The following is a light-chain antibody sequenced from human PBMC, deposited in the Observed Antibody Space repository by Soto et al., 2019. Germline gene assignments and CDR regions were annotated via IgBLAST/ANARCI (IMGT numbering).Light chain of an antibody. CDR3: QQYGSSFWT. Sequence: EIVLTQSPGTLSLSPGERATLSCRASQNISSYLAWYQQKPGQAPRLLISGASSRATGIPDRFSGSGSGTDFTLTISRLEPEDFAVYYCQQYGSSFWTFGQGTKVDI. CDR1: QNISSY. J-gene: IGKJ1*01. CDR2: GAS. V-gene: IGKV3-20*01.